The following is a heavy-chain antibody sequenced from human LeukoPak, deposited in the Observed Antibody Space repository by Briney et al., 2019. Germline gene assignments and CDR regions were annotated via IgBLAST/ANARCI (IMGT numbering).Heavy chain of an antibody. CDR2: INPNSSGT. D-gene: IGHD5-24*01. CDR3: AREGEMADYTGASIPPDDAFDI. CDR1: GYTFTGYY. V-gene: IGHV1-2*02. Sequence: GASVKVSCKASGYTFTGYYMHWVRQAPGQGLEWMGWINPNSSGTNYAQKFQGRVTMTRDTSTSTVYMELSSLRSEDTGVYYCAREGEMADYTGASIPPDDAFDIWGQGTMVTVSS. J-gene: IGHJ3*02.